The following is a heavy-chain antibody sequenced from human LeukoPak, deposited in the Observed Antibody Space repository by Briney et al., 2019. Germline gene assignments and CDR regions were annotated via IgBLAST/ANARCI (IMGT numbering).Heavy chain of an antibody. V-gene: IGHV3-48*04. D-gene: IGHD1-26*01. Sequence: GGSLRLSCAASGFTFSSYSMNRVRQAPGKGLEWVSYISSSSSTIYYADSVKGRFTISRDNAKNSLYLQMNSLRAEDTAVYYCARDRDSGSHKIDYWGQGTLVTVSS. CDR3: ARDRDSGSHKIDY. J-gene: IGHJ4*02. CDR1: GFTFSSYS. CDR2: ISSSSSTI.